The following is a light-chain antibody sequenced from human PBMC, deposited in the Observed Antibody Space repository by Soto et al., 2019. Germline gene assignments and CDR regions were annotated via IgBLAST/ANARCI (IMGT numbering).Light chain of an antibody. V-gene: IGKV3-20*01. CDR1: QSVSSSY. Sequence: EIVLTQSPGTLSLSPGERATLSCRASQSVSSSYLAWYQQKPGQAPRLLIYGASSRATGIPDRFGGSGSGRDFTLTISRLEPEDFAVYYCQQYDGSPWTFGQGTKVEIK. J-gene: IGKJ1*01. CDR2: GAS. CDR3: QQYDGSPWT.